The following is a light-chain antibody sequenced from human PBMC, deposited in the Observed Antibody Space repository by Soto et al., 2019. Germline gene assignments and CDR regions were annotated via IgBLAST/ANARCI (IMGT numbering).Light chain of an antibody. CDR1: QSVAKNY. CDR3: HQYATSPQT. J-gene: IGKJ1*01. V-gene: IGKV3-20*01. Sequence: EIVLTQSPGTLSLSPGERATLSCRASQSVAKNYLAWYKQAAGQAPRLLIYGASSRATGIPDRFSGGGSATVFTLTINRLEPEDSAVYYCHQYATSPQTFVQGTKVGI. CDR2: GAS.